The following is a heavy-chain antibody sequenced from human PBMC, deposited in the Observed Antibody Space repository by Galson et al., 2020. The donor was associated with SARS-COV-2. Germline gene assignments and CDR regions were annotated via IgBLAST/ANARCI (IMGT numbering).Heavy chain of an antibody. Sequence: ASETLSLTCSVSGGSMSISNWWTWVRQSPGKGLEWIGEIFHTGTTDYNPSLKSRVTISVDKSRNQFSLDLSSVTAADTAVYYCARGWRQHLVMVDSYYHALDVWGQGTTVTVSS. CDR3: ARGWRQHLVMVDSYYHALDV. J-gene: IGHJ6*02. V-gene: IGHV4-4*02. CDR2: IFHTGTT. D-gene: IGHD6-13*01. CDR1: GGSMSISNW.